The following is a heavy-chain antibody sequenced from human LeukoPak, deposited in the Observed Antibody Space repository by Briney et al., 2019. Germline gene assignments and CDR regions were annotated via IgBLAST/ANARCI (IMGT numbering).Heavy chain of an antibody. CDR1: GFTFSSYS. CDR2: ISSTSSYR. CDR3: ARGFSGWSLSYYYYMDV. Sequence: PGGSLRLSCAASGFTFSSYSLNWVRQAPGKGLEWVSSISSTSSYRYYADSVKGRFTISRDNSKNTLYLQMNSLRAEDTAVYYCARGFSGWSLSYYYYMDVWGKGTTVTISS. D-gene: IGHD6-19*01. V-gene: IGHV3-21*04. J-gene: IGHJ6*03.